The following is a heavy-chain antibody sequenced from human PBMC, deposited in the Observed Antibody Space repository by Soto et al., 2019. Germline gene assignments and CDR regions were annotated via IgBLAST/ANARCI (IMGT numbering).Heavy chain of an antibody. V-gene: IGHV4-59*01. Sequence: SETLYLTCTVSGGSISSYYWSCIRQPPGKGLEGIGYSYYSGSTNYNPSLKSRVTISVDTSKNQFSLKLSSVTAADTAVDYCARVLSSSSEWFDTWGQGTLVTVSS. D-gene: IGHD6-6*01. J-gene: IGHJ5*02. CDR2: SYYSGST. CDR1: GGSISSYY. CDR3: ARVLSSSSEWFDT.